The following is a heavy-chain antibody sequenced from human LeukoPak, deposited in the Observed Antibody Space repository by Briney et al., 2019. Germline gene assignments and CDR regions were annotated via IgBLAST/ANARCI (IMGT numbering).Heavy chain of an antibody. CDR2: INPSGGTAT. CDR1: GYAFTTYY. D-gene: IGHD2-21*01. CDR3: ARSISGGGDAFDI. J-gene: IGHJ3*02. Sequence: ASVKVSCKTSGYAFTTYYMHWVRQAPGQGLQWMGIINPSGGTATNYAQRFHGRLTLPRDMSTSTVYMQLSRLKSEDTAVYYCARSISGGGDAFDIWGQGTIVTASS. V-gene: IGHV1-46*01.